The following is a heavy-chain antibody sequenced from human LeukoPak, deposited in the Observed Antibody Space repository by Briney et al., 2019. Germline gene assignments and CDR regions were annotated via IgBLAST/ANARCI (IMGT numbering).Heavy chain of an antibody. J-gene: IGHJ4*02. CDR1: GFTVSSNY. D-gene: IGHD3-10*01. Sequence: QSGGSLRLSCAASGFTVSSNYMSWVRQAPGKGLEWVSVIYSGGSTYYADSVKGRFTISRDNSKNTLYLQMNSLRAEDTAVYYCAREGPYGSGSNYDYWGQGTLVTVSS. V-gene: IGHV3-66*01. CDR2: IYSGGST. CDR3: AREGPYGSGSNYDY.